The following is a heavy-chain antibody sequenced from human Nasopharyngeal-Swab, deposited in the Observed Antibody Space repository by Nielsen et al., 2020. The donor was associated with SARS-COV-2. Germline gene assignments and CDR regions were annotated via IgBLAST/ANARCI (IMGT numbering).Heavy chain of an antibody. CDR1: GFTFSSFE. CDR3: ARGDDSSGFSITLDY. D-gene: IGHD3-22*01. Sequence: GEFLKISCAASGFTFSSFEMNWVRQAPGKGLEWVSYISGSGSTIYYADSVRGRFTISRDNAMNSLYLQMNSLRAEDTAVYYCARGDDSSGFSITLDYWGQGTLVTVSS. CDR2: ISGSGSTI. V-gene: IGHV3-48*03. J-gene: IGHJ4*02.